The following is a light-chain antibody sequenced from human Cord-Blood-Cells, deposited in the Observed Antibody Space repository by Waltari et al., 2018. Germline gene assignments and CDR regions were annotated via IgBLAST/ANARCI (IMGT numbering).Light chain of an antibody. CDR2: DVS. J-gene: IGLJ3*02. CDR1: SSAVGGDNH. V-gene: IGLV2-11*01. Sequence: QSALTQPRPVSGPPGQSVTHSCNGTSSAVGGDNHVPCYQQHQGKAPKLMIYDVSKRPSGVPDRFSGSKSGNTASLTISGLQAEDEADYYCCSYAGSYTVFGGGTKLTVL. CDR3: CSYAGSYTV.